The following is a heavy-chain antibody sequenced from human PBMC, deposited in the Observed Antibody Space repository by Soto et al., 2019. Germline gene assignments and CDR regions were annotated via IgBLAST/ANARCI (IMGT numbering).Heavy chain of an antibody. V-gene: IGHV3-7*01. D-gene: IGHD2-2*01. Sequence: GGSLRLSCAASGFTFSSYWMSWVRQAPGKGLEWVANIKQDGSENYYVDSVKGRFNISRDNAKNSLYLQMNSLRAEDPAAYYSAIYSCTLSAGQLLYYFDYWGQGTLVTVSS. CDR3: AIYSCTLSAGQLLYYFDY. CDR1: GFTFSSYW. J-gene: IGHJ4*02. CDR2: IKQDGSEN.